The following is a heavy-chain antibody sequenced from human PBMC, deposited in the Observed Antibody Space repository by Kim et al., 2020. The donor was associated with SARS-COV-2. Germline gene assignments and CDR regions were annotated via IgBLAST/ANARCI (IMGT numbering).Heavy chain of an antibody. D-gene: IGHD1-26*01. CDR1: GFTVSNNY. CDR2: IYSDGPT. Sequence: GGSLRLSCAVSGFTVSNNYMNWVRQAPGKGLEWVSVIYSDGPTYYADSVTGRFSISRDTSKNTVYLQMNSLRPEDTAVYYCARWGGGYFAGYWLDYCGQG. V-gene: IGHV3-53*01. J-gene: IGHJ4*02. CDR3: ARWGGGYFAGYWLDY.